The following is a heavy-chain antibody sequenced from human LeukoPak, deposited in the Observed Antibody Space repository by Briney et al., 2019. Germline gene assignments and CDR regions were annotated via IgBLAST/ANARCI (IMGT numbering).Heavy chain of an antibody. Sequence: PGGSLRLSCAASGFTFSSYWMSWVRQTPGVGLEWVANIKQDGSEKDYVDSVKGRFTISRDNSKNTLYLQMNSLRAEDTAVYYCARDRRRDRYDSSGYYNRYYYYGMDVWGQGTTVTVSS. J-gene: IGHJ6*02. D-gene: IGHD3-22*01. CDR3: ARDRRRDRYDSSGYYNRYYYYGMDV. CDR1: GFTFSSYW. V-gene: IGHV3-7*01. CDR2: IKQDGSEK.